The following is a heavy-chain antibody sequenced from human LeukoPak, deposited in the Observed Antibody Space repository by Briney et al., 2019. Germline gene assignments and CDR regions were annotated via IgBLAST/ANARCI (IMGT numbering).Heavy chain of an antibody. CDR1: GGSISSYY. Sequence: SETLSLTCTVSGGSISSYYWSWIRQPPGKGLEWIAYIYYSGSTNYNPSLKSRVTISVDTSKNQFSLKLSSVTAADTAVYYCARRSYSSGWSYWFDPWGQGTLVTVSS. CDR2: IYYSGST. V-gene: IGHV4-59*01. D-gene: IGHD6-19*01. J-gene: IGHJ5*02. CDR3: ARRSYSSGWSYWFDP.